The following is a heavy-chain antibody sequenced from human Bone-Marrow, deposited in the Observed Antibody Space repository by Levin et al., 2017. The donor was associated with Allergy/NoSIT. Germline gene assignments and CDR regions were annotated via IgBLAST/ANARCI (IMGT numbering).Heavy chain of an antibody. CDR2: ISYSGRTT. Sequence: GESLKISCAGTGFNFNDYNINWVRQAPGKGLEWVSYISYSGRTTYYADPVRGRFTISRDNAKSSLYLQMNSLRVEDTAVYFCAREDHVGVFEIWGQGTMVTVSS. D-gene: IGHD1-26*01. J-gene: IGHJ3*02. V-gene: IGHV3-48*03. CDR3: AREDHVGVFEI. CDR1: GFNFNDYN.